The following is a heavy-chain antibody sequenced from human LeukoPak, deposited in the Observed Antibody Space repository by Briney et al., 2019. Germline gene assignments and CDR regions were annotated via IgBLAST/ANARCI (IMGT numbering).Heavy chain of an antibody. J-gene: IGHJ4*02. Sequence: ASVKVSCKASGYTFTSYGISWVRQAPGQGLEWMGWINPNSGGTNYAQKFQGRVTMTRDTSISTAYMELSRLRYDDTAVYYCARDVSYYFDYWGQGTLVTVSS. V-gene: IGHV1-2*02. CDR1: GYTFTSYG. D-gene: IGHD3-16*02. CDR3: ARDVSYYFDY. CDR2: INPNSGGT.